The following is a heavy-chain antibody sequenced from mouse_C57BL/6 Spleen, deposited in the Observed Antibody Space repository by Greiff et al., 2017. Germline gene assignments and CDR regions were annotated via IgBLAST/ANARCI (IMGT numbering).Heavy chain of an antibody. CDR2: IHPNSGST. V-gene: IGHV1-64*01. J-gene: IGHJ3*01. Sequence: QVQLQQSGAELVKPGASVKLSCKASGYTFTSYWMHWVKQRPGQGLEWIGMIHPNSGSTNYNEKFKSKVTLTVDKSSRTAYMQRSSLASEDSAVYYCAREGGLRRGFAYWGQGTLVTVSA. CDR3: AREGGLRRGFAY. CDR1: GYTFTSYW. D-gene: IGHD2-4*01.